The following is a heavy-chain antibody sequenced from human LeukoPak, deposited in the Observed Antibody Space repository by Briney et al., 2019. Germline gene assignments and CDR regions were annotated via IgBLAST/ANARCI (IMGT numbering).Heavy chain of an antibody. CDR2: ISSSSSYI. D-gene: IGHD2-2*01. CDR1: GFTFSSYS. CDR3: ASLDDIVVVPAAIREFDP. V-gene: IGHV3-21*01. J-gene: IGHJ5*02. Sequence: GGSLGLSCAASGFTFSSYSMNWVRQAPGKGLEWVSSISSSSSYIYYADSVKGRFTISRDNAKNSLYLQMNSLRAEDTAVYYCASLDDIVVVPAAIREFDPWGQGTLVTVSS.